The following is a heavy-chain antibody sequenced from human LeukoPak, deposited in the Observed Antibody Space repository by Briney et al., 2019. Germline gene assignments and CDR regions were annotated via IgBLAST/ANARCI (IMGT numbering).Heavy chain of an antibody. CDR1: GFTFSSYA. V-gene: IGHV3-30*04. D-gene: IGHD3-22*01. Sequence: GRSLRLSCAASGFTFSSYAMHWVRQAPGKGLEWVAVISYDGSNKYYADSVKGRLTISRDNSKNTLYLQMNSLRAEDTAVYYCGRDLFMIVVPGQNVLDYWGQGTLVTVSS. CDR2: ISYDGSNK. J-gene: IGHJ4*02. CDR3: GRDLFMIVVPGQNVLDY.